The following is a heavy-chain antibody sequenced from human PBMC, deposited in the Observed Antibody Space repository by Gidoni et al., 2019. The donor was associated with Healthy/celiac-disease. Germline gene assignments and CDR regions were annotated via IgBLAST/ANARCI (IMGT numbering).Heavy chain of an antibody. V-gene: IGHV3-30-3*01. J-gene: IGHJ2*01. CDR1: GYTFSSYA. D-gene: IGHD6-19*01. CDR3: ARDGSGWRDYNWYFDL. CDR2: ISYDGSNK. Sequence: QVQLVEAGGGVVQPGRSLRLSCAASGYTFSSYAMHWVRQAPGKGLEWVAVISYDGSNKYYADSVKGRFTISRDNSKNTLYLQMNSLRAEDTAVYYCARDGSGWRDYNWYFDLWGRGTLVTVSS.